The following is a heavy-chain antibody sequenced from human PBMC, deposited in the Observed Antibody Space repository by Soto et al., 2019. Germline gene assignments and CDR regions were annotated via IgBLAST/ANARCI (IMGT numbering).Heavy chain of an antibody. V-gene: IGHV4-59*08. D-gene: IGHD6-19*01. J-gene: IGHJ5*02. CDR1: GGSISSYY. Sequence: QVQLQESGPGLVKPSETLSLTCTVSGGSISSYYWSWIRQPPGKGLEWIGYIYYSGSTNYNPSLKCRVTISVDTSKNQFSLKLSSVTAADTAVYYCARPPAAWGQGTLVTVSS. CDR2: IYYSGST. CDR3: ARPPAA.